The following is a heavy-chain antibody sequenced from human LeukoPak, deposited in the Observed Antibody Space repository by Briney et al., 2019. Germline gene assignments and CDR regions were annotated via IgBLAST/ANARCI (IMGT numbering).Heavy chain of an antibody. V-gene: IGHV3-48*01. CDR2: ISSSSNIM. CDR3: ARDYYGSGGPDY. D-gene: IGHD3-10*01. CDR1: GFTFSSYG. Sequence: GGSLRLSCAASGFTFSSYGMYWVRQAPGKGLEWVSYISSSSNIMNYADSVKGRFTISRDNSKNTLYLQMNSLRAEDTAVYYCARDYYGSGGPDYWGQGTLVTVSS. J-gene: IGHJ4*02.